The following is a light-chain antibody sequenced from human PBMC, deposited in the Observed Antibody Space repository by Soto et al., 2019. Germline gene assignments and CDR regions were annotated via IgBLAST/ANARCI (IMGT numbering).Light chain of an antibody. Sequence: DIQMTQSPSSLSASVGDRFTITCLASQRISTYLNWYQQKPGKAPKFLIYDASNLQSGVPSRFSGGGSGTDFTLTISSLQAEDVAVYYCQQYYSTPPSFGQGTKVDIK. CDR1: QRISTY. CDR3: QQYYSTPPS. J-gene: IGKJ1*01. CDR2: DAS. V-gene: IGKV1-39*01.